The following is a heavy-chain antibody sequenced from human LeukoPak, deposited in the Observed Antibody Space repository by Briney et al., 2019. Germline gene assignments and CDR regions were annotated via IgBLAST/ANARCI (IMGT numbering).Heavy chain of an antibody. Sequence: SETLSLTCAVSNGSFSAYYWSWIRRSPGKGLQWIGEISHSGSTNYNPSLNLRVSISLDTSKNQFSLRLSSVSAADTAVYFCARRYCSGGSCYMRGYYGMDVWATGTTVIVSS. V-gene: IGHV4-34*01. CDR1: NGSFSAYY. CDR3: ARRYCSGGSCYMRGYYGMDV. J-gene: IGHJ6*04. D-gene: IGHD2-15*01. CDR2: ISHSGST.